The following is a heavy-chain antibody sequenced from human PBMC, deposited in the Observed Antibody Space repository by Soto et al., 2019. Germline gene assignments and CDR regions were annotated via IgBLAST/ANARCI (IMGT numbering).Heavy chain of an antibody. CDR2: INPGSGTT. CDR3: ARPTVYYFDY. CDR1: GFTFSNYY. Sequence: QVQLVQSGAEVKKPGASVKVSCKTSGFTFSNYYIHWVRQAPGQGLEWMGIINPGSGTTNYAQKFQGRITVTWDTSTSTVYMQLSSLTSADTAVYYCARPTVYYFDYWGQGTLITVSS. V-gene: IGHV1-46*03. D-gene: IGHD4-17*01. J-gene: IGHJ4*02.